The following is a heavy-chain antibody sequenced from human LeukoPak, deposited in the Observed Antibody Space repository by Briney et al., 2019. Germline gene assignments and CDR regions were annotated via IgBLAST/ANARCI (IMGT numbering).Heavy chain of an antibody. CDR2: ISYDGSNK. CDR3: ARGEFGDYYYFYMDV. V-gene: IGHV3-30*04. Sequence: PWGSLRLSCAASGFTFSSYAMHWVRQAPGKGLEWVAVISYDGSNKYYADSVKGRFTISRDNAKNSLYLQMNSLRAEDTATYYCARGEFGDYYYFYMDVWGKGPTVTVSS. D-gene: IGHD2/OR15-2a*01. CDR1: GFTFSSYA. J-gene: IGHJ6*03.